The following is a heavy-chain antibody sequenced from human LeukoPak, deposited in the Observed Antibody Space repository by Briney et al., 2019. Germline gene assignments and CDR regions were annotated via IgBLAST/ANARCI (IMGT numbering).Heavy chain of an antibody. Sequence: PSETLSLTCAVSGYSISSGYYWSWIRQPPGKGLEWIGSIYHSGSTYYNPSLKSRVTISVDTSKNQISLKLSSVTAADAAVYYCARYPSPIPIVDYWGQGTLVTVSS. D-gene: IGHD2-21*01. V-gene: IGHV4-38-2*01. CDR3: ARYPSPIPIVDY. CDR2: IYHSGST. J-gene: IGHJ4*02. CDR1: GYSISSGYY.